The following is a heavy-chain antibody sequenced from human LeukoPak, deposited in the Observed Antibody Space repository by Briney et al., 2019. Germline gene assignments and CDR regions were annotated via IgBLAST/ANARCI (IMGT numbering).Heavy chain of an antibody. Sequence: GGSLRLSCTASGFTFGDYAMSWVRQAPGKGLEWVGFIRSKAYGATTEYAASVKGRFTISRDDSKSIVYLQMNSLKTEDTAVYYCTRAPYGGNSLATYWGQGTLVTVSS. CDR2: IRSKAYGATT. CDR1: GFTFGDYA. V-gene: IGHV3-49*04. CDR3: TRAPYGGNSLATY. J-gene: IGHJ4*02. D-gene: IGHD4-23*01.